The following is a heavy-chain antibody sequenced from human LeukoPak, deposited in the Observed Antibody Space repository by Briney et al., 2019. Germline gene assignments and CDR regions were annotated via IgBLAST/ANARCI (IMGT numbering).Heavy chain of an antibody. J-gene: IGHJ4*02. D-gene: IGHD2-2*01. CDR2: VSSSGATI. CDR1: GFTFSDYY. V-gene: IGHV3-11*01. Sequence: GGSLRLSCAASGFTFSDYYMSWIRQAPGKGLEWVSYVSSSGATIYYADSVKGRFTISRDNAKNSLYLQMNSLRAEDTAVYYCAREVVVPGAPYYFDYWGQGTLVTVSS. CDR3: AREVVVPGAPYYFDY.